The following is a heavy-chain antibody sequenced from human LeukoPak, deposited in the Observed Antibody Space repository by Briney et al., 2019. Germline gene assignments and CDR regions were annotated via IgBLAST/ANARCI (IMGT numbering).Heavy chain of an antibody. J-gene: IGHJ6*02. Sequence: GGSLRLSCAASGFTFSSYSMNWVRHAPGKGLEWVSSISSSSSYIYYADSVKGRFTISRDNAKNSLYLQMNSLRAEDTAVYYCVRKGVYCSSTSCQIPYGMDVWGQGTTATVSS. CDR1: GFTFSSYS. D-gene: IGHD2-2*01. CDR2: ISSSSSYI. CDR3: VRKGVYCSSTSCQIPYGMDV. V-gene: IGHV3-21*01.